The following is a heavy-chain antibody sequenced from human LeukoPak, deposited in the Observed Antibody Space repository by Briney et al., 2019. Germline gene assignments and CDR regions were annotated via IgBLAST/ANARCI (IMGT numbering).Heavy chain of an antibody. D-gene: IGHD3-16*01. V-gene: IGHV4-59*01. Sequence: PLETLSLTCTVSGGSISSYYWSWIRQPPGKGLKWIGNIYYSGYTTYSPSLRSRVTISVDTSKNQFSLKLSSVTAADTAVYYCARETSQKGAHYMDVWGKGTTITISS. CDR3: ARETSQKGAHYMDV. J-gene: IGHJ6*03. CDR2: IYYSGYT. CDR1: GGSISSYY.